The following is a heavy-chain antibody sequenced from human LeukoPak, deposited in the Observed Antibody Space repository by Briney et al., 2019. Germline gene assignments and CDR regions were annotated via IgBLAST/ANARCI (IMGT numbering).Heavy chain of an antibody. CDR2: ISWDGGNT. Sequence: GGSLRLSCAASGFTFDDYIMHWVRQAPGKGLEWVSLISWDGGNTYYADSVKGRFTISRDNSKNSLYLQMNSLRTEDTALYYCAKDEVPAAKNYYYMDVWGKGTTVTVSS. CDR1: GFTFDDYI. V-gene: IGHV3-43*01. CDR3: AKDEVPAAKNYYYMDV. D-gene: IGHD2-2*01. J-gene: IGHJ6*03.